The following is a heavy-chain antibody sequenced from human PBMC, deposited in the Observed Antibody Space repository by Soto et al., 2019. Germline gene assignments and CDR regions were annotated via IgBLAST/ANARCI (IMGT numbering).Heavy chain of an antibody. J-gene: IGHJ6*02. CDR2: ISGSDGST. D-gene: IGHD5-18*01. CDR3: ARVGSIQLWADYYGMDV. Sequence: GGSLRLSCVASGFSFSSYAMSWVRQAPGKGLEWVSVISGSDGSTYYADSVKGRFTISRDNSKNTLYLQMNSLRAEDTAVYYCARVGSIQLWADYYGMDVWGQGTTVTVSS. V-gene: IGHV3-23*01. CDR1: GFSFSSYA.